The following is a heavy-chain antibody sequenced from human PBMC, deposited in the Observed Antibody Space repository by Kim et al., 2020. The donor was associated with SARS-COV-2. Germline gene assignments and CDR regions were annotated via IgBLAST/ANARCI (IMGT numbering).Heavy chain of an antibody. J-gene: IGHJ6*02. D-gene: IGHD6-19*01. Sequence: KGRFTISRDKSKKALYLQMNSRRAEDTAVYYCARHWPPRAVAGTGGGMDVWGQGTTVTVSS. CDR3: ARHWPPRAVAGTGGGMDV. V-gene: IGHV3-30*07.